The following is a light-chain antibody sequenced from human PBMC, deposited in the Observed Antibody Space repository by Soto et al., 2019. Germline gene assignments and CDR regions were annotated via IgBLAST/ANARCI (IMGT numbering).Light chain of an antibody. Sequence: QSALTQPASVSGSPGQSITISCTGTSSDVGGYNYVSWYQQHPGKAPQLIIYGVRNRPSGVSNRFSGSKSANTASLTISGLQAEDEADYYCSSYTSISPPCVFGTGTKVTVL. J-gene: IGLJ1*01. CDR1: SSDVGGYNY. CDR2: GVR. CDR3: SSYTSISPPCV. V-gene: IGLV2-14*01.